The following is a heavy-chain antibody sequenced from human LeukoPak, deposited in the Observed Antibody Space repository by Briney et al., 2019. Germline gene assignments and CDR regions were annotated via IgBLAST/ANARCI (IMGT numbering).Heavy chain of an antibody. J-gene: IGHJ4*02. CDR2: ISTAITTT. CDR3: ATGGGDS. Sequence: QPGGSLRLSCVVSGFPFSNNPMNWVRQAPGKGLEWVSYISTAITTTYYAESVKGRFTISRDNAKNSLYLQMNSLRVEDTAVYYCATGGGDSWGQGTLVTVSS. D-gene: IGHD3-16*01. CDR1: GFPFSNNP. V-gene: IGHV3-48*01.